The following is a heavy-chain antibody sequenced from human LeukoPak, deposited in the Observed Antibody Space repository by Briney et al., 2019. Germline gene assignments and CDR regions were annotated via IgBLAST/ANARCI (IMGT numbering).Heavy chain of an antibody. CDR1: GGSISSGGYS. CDR3: ARESYYDSSGYRSYNWFDP. V-gene: IGHV4-30-2*01. D-gene: IGHD3-22*01. J-gene: IGHJ5*02. Sequence: SQTLSLTCAVSGGSISSGGYSWSWIRQPPGKGLEWIGYIYHSGSTYYNPSLKSRVTISVDRSKNQFSLKLSSVTAADTAVYYCARESYYDSSGYRSYNWFDPWGQGTLVTVSS. CDR2: IYHSGST.